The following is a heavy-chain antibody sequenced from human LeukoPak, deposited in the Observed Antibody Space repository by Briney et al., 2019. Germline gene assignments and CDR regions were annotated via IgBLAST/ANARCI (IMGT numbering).Heavy chain of an antibody. V-gene: IGHV3-30-3*01. CDR3: ARAGFSIVGASEH. CDR1: GFTFSSYA. D-gene: IGHD1-26*01. CDR2: ISYDGSNK. J-gene: IGHJ4*02. Sequence: GGSLRLSCAASGFTFSSYAMHWVRQAPGKGLEWVAVISYDGSNKYYADSVKGRFTISRDNSKNTLYLQMNSLRAEDTAVYYCARAGFSIVGASEHWGQGTLVTVSS.